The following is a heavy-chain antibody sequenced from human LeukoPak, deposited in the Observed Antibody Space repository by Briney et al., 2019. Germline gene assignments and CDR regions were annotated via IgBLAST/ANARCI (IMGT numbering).Heavy chain of an antibody. D-gene: IGHD2-15*01. Sequence: ASVKVSCKASGYTFTSYGISWVRQAPGQGLEWMGWISAYNGNTNYAQKLQGRVTMTTDTSTSTAYMELRSLRSDDTAVYYCARDRGRSGGSCYLGGNWFDPWGQGTLVTVSS. CDR2: ISAYNGNT. CDR1: GYTFTSYG. V-gene: IGHV1-18*01. CDR3: ARDRGRSGGSCYLGGNWFDP. J-gene: IGHJ5*02.